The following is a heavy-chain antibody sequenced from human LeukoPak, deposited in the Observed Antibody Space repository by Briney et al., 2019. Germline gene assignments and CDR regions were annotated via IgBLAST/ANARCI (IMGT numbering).Heavy chain of an antibody. V-gene: IGHV3-30*18. Sequence: PGRSLRLSCAASGFTFSSYGTHWVRQAPGKGLEWVAVISYDGSNKYYADSVKGRFTISRDNSKNTLYLQMNSLRAEDTAVYYCAKDIVVVTAPLGYYGMDVWGQGTTVTVSS. CDR1: GFTFSSYG. D-gene: IGHD2-21*02. CDR2: ISYDGSNK. J-gene: IGHJ6*02. CDR3: AKDIVVVTAPLGYYGMDV.